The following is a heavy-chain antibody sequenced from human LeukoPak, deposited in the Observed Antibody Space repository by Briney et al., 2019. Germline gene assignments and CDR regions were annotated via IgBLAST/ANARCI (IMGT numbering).Heavy chain of an antibody. Sequence: QSGGSLRLSCAASGFTFSSYAMHWVRQAPGKGLEWVAVISYDGSNKYYADSVKGRFTISRDNSKNTLYLQMNSLRAEDTAVYYCARDGSSGYYYYYYMDVWGKGTTVTVSS. D-gene: IGHD6-6*01. V-gene: IGHV3-30-3*01. CDR1: GFTFSSYA. CDR2: ISYDGSNK. J-gene: IGHJ6*03. CDR3: ARDGSSGYYYYYYMDV.